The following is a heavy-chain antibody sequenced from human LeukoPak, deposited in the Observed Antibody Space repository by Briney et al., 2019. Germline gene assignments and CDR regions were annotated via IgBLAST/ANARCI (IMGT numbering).Heavy chain of an antibody. D-gene: IGHD1-26*01. CDR3: ARHGIVGATEDY. V-gene: IGHV4-59*08. CDR2: IYYSGST. J-gene: IGHJ4*02. CDR1: GGSISSYY. Sequence: SETLSLTCTVSGGSISSYYWSWIRQPPGKGLEWIGYIYYSGSTNYNPSLKSRVTISVDTSKNQFSLKLSSVTAADTAVYYCARHGIVGATEDYWGQGTLVTVSA.